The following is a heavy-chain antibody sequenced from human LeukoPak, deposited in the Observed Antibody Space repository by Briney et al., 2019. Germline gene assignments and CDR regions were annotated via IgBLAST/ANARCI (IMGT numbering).Heavy chain of an antibody. CDR3: AADSGYYDSSGYYYFDY. Sequence: GASVKVSCKASGYTFTSYYLHWVRQAPGQGLEWMGLINPSGSSTSNTQKFQGRVTMTRDTSTSTVYMELSSLRSEDTAVYYCAADSGYYDSSGYYYFDYWGQGTLVTVSS. CDR2: INPSGSST. CDR1: GYTFTSYY. J-gene: IGHJ4*02. V-gene: IGHV1-46*01. D-gene: IGHD3-22*01.